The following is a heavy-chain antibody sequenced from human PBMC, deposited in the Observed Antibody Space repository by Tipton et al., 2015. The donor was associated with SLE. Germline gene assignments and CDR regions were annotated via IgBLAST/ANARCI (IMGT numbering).Heavy chain of an antibody. V-gene: IGHV4-59*01. CDR2: IYYNGST. Sequence: TLSLTCNVSGGSISSYYWSCMRQHPGKVLEWIGYIYYNGSTNYNPSLKSRVTISLETSKNQFSLKLSSVTAADTAVYYCARGGGFDAFDILGQGTMVTVSS. J-gene: IGHJ3*02. CDR1: GGSISSYY. CDR3: ARGGGFDAFDI. D-gene: IGHD2-15*01.